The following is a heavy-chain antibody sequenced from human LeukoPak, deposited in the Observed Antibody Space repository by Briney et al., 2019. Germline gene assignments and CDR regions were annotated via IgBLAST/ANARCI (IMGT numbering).Heavy chain of an antibody. D-gene: IGHD2-8*01. Sequence: PGGSLRLSCAAPGFTFSNAWMSWVRQAPGKGLEWVGRMKSKTDGGTTDYAAPVKGRFTISRDDSKNTLYLQMNSLKTEDTAVYYCTTDHHVLMAYAVNDAFDIWGQGTMVTVSS. CDR1: GFTFSNAW. J-gene: IGHJ3*02. CDR2: MKSKTDGGTT. V-gene: IGHV3-15*01. CDR3: TTDHHVLMAYAVNDAFDI.